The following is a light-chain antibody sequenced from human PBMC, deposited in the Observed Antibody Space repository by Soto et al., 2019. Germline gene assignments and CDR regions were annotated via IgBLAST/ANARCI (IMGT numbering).Light chain of an antibody. J-gene: IGKJ4*01. CDR2: GAS. CDR3: QQYGSSPLT. V-gene: IGKV3-20*01. Sequence: EIVLTQSPGTLSLSPGARATLSCRASQSVSNNYLAWYQQKPGQAPRLLIYGASNRATGIPDRFSGSGSGTDLTITISRLEPEDGEVYDGQQYGSSPLTFGGGTKVDIK. CDR1: QSVSNNY.